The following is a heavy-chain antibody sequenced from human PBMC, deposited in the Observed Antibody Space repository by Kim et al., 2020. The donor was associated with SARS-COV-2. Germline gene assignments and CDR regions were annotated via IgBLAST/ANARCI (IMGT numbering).Heavy chain of an antibody. D-gene: IGHD3-10*01. Sequence: GGSLRLSCAASGFTFSSYGMHWVRQAPGKGLEWVAVIWYDGSNKYYADSVKGRFTISRDNSKNTLYLQMNSLRAEDTAVYYCAREIVGSGSWGDYYGMDVWGQGTTVTVSS. J-gene: IGHJ6*02. V-gene: IGHV3-33*01. CDR1: GFTFSSYG. CDR2: IWYDGSNK. CDR3: AREIVGSGSWGDYYGMDV.